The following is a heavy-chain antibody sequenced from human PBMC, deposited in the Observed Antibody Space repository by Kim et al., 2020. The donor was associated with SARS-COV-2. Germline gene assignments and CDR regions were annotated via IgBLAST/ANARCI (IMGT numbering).Heavy chain of an antibody. CDR3: ARDGVYYGRGWFDP. D-gene: IGHD3-10*01. Sequence: AQKVQGRGTMTRETSISTAYMELSSLRSDDTAVYYCARDGVYYGRGWFDPWGQGTLVTVSS. J-gene: IGHJ5*02. V-gene: IGHV1-2*02.